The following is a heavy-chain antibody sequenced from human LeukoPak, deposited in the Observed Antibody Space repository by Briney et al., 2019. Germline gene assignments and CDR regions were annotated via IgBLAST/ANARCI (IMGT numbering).Heavy chain of an antibody. D-gene: IGHD3-22*01. J-gene: IGHJ4*02. CDR3: ARDPPFYDSSGYYAY. Sequence: GGPRGLSCQASGFTFSSYGRSWSRKVPGRGREGVANIKQDGSEKYYVDSVKGRFTISRDNAKNSLYLQMNSLRAEDTAVYYCARDPPFYDSSGYYAYWGQGTLVTVSS. CDR2: IKQDGSEK. CDR1: GFTFSSYG. V-gene: IGHV3-7*01.